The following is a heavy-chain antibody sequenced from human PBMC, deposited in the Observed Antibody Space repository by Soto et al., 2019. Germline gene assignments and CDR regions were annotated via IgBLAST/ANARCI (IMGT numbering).Heavy chain of an antibody. J-gene: IGHJ4*02. V-gene: IGHV1-46*01. CDR2: INPSGGST. Sequence: ASVKVSCKASGYTFTSYYMHWVRQAPGQGLEWMGIINPSGGSTSYAQKFQGRVTMTRDTSTSTVYMELSSLRSEDTAVYYCARDLAMATLHRPSDLGHLDYWGQGTLVTVSS. CDR3: ARDLAMATLHRPSDLGHLDY. CDR1: GYTFTSYY. D-gene: IGHD5-12*01.